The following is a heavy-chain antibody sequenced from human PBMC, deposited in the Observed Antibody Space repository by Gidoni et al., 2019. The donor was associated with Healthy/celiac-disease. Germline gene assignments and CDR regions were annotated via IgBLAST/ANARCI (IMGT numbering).Heavy chain of an antibody. Sequence: QVQLVESGGGVVQPGRSLRLSCDASGFTFSSYGMHWVRQAPGKGLEWVAVISYDGSNKYYADSVKGRFTISRDNSKNTLYLQMNSLRAEDTAVYYCAKGANQGGFDYWGQGTLVTVSS. V-gene: IGHV3-30*18. CDR1: GFTFSSYG. CDR3: AKGANQGGFDY. CDR2: ISYDGSNK. J-gene: IGHJ4*02.